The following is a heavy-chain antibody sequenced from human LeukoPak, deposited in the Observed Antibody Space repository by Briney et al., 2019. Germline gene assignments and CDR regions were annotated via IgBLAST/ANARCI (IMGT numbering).Heavy chain of an antibody. Sequence: KPSETLSLTCTVSGGSISSSSYYWAWIRQPPGKGLEWIGCMYYSGGTYYNSSLKSLVLIFVDPTKNQVSLKLSSVTAADTAVYYCARHTPSGYDLSHWGQGILVTVSS. CDR1: GGSISSSSYY. CDR3: ARHTPSGYDLSH. CDR2: MYYSGGT. V-gene: IGHV4-39*01. J-gene: IGHJ4*02. D-gene: IGHD5-12*01.